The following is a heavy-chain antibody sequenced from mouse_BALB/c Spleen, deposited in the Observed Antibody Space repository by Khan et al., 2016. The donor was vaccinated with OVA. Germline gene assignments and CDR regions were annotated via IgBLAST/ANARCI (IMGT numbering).Heavy chain of an antibody. J-gene: IGHJ3*01. V-gene: IGHV4-1*02. CDR3: ADTNYDYDGFAY. D-gene: IGHD2-4*01. CDR2: INPDSSTI. CDR1: GFDFSRYW. Sequence: EVQLQESGGGLVQPGGSLKLSCAASGFDFSRYWMSWVRQAPGKGLEWIGEINPDSSTINYTPSLKDKFIISRDNAKNTQYLQMSKVSSEDTALYYCADTNYDYDGFAYWGQGTLVTVSA.